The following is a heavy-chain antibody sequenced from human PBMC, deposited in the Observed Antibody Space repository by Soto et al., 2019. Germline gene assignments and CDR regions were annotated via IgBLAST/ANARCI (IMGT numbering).Heavy chain of an antibody. CDR2: INNDGNSA. V-gene: IGHV3-74*01. CDR3: VRSAGGLDY. CDR1: GFTFSHYW. J-gene: IGHJ4*02. Sequence: EVQLVESGGGLVQPGRSLRLSCAASGFTFSHYWMHWVRQAPGTGLMWISYINNDGNSASYADSVKGRFTISRDNAKNTLHLQMNSLRAEDTAVYFCVRSAGGLDYWGQGILVTVSS. D-gene: IGHD3-10*01.